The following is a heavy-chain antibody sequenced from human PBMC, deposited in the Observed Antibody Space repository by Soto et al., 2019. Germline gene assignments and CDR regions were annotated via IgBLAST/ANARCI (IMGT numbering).Heavy chain of an antibody. CDR1: GGSVSSASYY. V-gene: IGHV4-61*01. CDR3: ARINWFGSSWYYFDY. D-gene: IGHD6-13*01. J-gene: IGHJ4*02. Sequence: SETLSLTCTVSGGSVSSASYYWSWIRQPPGKGLEWIGYIYYSGSTIYSPSLSSRVTISVDTPKNQFSLSLISVTAADTALYYCARINWFGSSWYYFDYWGQGTPVTVSS. CDR2: IYYSGST.